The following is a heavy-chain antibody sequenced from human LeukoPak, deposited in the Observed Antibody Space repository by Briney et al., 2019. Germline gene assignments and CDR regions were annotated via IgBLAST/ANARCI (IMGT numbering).Heavy chain of an antibody. CDR1: GGSFSGYY. J-gene: IGHJ5*02. V-gene: IGHV4-34*01. CDR3: ATRIVVVPAAPGNWFDP. Sequence: SETLSLTCAVYGGSFSGYYWSWIRQPPGKGLEWIGEINHSGSTNYNPSLKSRVTISVDTSKNQFSLKLSSVTAADTAVYYCATRIVVVPAAPGNWFDPWGQGTLVTVSS. D-gene: IGHD2-2*01. CDR2: INHSGST.